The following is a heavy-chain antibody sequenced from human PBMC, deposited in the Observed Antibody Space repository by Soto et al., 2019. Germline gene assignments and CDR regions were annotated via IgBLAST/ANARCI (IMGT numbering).Heavy chain of an antibody. J-gene: IGHJ4*02. CDR3: AIGPLRYFDWLRAPFDY. D-gene: IGHD3-9*01. CDR2: INHSGST. V-gene: IGHV4-34*01. Sequence: QVQLQQWGAGLLKPSETLSLTCAVYGGSFSGYYWSWIRQPPGKGLEWIGEINHSGSTNYNPSLKSRVTISVDTSKNQFSLKLSSVTAADTAVYYCAIGPLRYFDWLRAPFDYWGQGTLVTVSS. CDR1: GGSFSGYY.